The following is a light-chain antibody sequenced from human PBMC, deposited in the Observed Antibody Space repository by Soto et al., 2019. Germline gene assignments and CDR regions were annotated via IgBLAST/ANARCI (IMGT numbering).Light chain of an antibody. Sequence: IGVTQAPGTLSLSSGERATLSCRASQSVSSSYLAWYQQKPGQAPRLLIYDASNRATGIPARFSGSGSGTDFTLTISSLEPEDFAVYYCQHYGTSPFPFGQGTRLEN. CDR3: QHYGTSPFP. CDR2: DAS. J-gene: IGKJ5*01. V-gene: IGKV3-20*01. CDR1: QSVSSSY.